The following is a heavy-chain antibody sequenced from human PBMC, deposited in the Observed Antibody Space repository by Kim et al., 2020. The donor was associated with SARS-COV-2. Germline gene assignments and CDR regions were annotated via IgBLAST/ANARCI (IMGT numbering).Heavy chain of an antibody. CDR3: SKGRRHHYDSVDY. J-gene: IGHJ4*02. V-gene: IGHV3-9*01. D-gene: IGHD3-10*01. CDR2: ISWNSGRI. CDR1: AFTFDDYA. Sequence: GGSLRLSCAASAFTFDDYAMHWVRQAPGKGLEWVSGISWNSGRIVYADSVKGRFTISRDNAKNSLYLQMNSLRTEDTALYYCSKGRRHHYDSVDYWGQGTLVTVSS.